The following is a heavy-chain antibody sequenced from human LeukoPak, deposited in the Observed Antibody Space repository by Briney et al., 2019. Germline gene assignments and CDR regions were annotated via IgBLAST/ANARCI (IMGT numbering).Heavy chain of an antibody. J-gene: IGHJ4*02. D-gene: IGHD5-12*01. CDR1: GGSISSSSYY. CDR3: AREHMATGIFDY. Sequence: SETLSLTCTVSGGSISSSSYYWGWIRQPPGKGLEWIGSIYYSGSTYYNPSLKSRVTISVDTSKNQFSLKLSSVTAADTAVYYCAREHMATGIFDYWGQGTLVTVSS. V-gene: IGHV4-39*02. CDR2: IYYSGST.